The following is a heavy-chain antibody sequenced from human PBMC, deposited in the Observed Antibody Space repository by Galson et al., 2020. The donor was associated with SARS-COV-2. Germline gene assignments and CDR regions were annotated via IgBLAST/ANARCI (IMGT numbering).Heavy chain of an antibody. Sequence: ASVKVSCKVSGYTLTELSMHWVRQAPGKGLEWMGGFDPEDGETIYAQKFQGRVTMTEDTSTDTAHMELNTLRSEDTAVYYCATVPPFIFTGFTWFDPWGQGTLVTVSS. CDR1: GYTLTELS. D-gene: IGHD3-9*01. V-gene: IGHV1-24*01. CDR3: ATVPPFIFTGFTWFDP. CDR2: FDPEDGET. J-gene: IGHJ5*02.